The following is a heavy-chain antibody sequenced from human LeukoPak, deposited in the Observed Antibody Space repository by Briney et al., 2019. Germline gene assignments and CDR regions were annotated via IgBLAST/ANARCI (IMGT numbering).Heavy chain of an antibody. D-gene: IGHD3-9*01. CDR1: GFTVSSNY. Sequence: PGGSLRLSCAASGFTVSSNYMSWVRQAPGKGPQWVGHVKSKIDGGTTDYATPVKGRFTISRDDSRNTLYLQMNSLKTEDTAIYFCATGGHYFGSWGQGTLVTVSS. CDR3: ATGGHYFGS. J-gene: IGHJ5*02. CDR2: VKSKIDGGTT. V-gene: IGHV3-15*01.